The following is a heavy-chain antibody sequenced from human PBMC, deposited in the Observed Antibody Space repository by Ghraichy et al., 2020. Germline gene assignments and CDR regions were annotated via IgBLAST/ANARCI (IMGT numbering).Heavy chain of an antibody. CDR1: GFTFSTYG. V-gene: IGHV3-48*01. CDR2: ISAGGGTI. CDR3: ARRAAAGTIDY. Sequence: GGSLRLSCAASGFTFSTYGINWVRQAPGKGLEWVSHISAGGGTIYYADSVKGRFTISRDNAKNSLYLQMNSLRADDTAVYFCARRAAAGTIDYWGQGTLVTVSS. D-gene: IGHD6-13*01. J-gene: IGHJ4*02.